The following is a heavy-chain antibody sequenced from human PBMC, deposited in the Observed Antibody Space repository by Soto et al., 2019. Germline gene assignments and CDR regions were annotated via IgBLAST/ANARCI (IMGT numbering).Heavy chain of an antibody. Sequence: QEQLVESGGGVVQPGRSLRLSCAASGFTFSSYAMHWVRQAPGKGLEWVAVISYDGSDKYHADSVKGRFTISRDNSKNTLNLQRNSLRADDTAVYYCAKALGELSPESYDYWGQGTLITVSS. CDR3: AKALGELSPESYDY. CDR2: ISYDGSDK. V-gene: IGHV3-30*18. J-gene: IGHJ4*02. D-gene: IGHD3-16*02. CDR1: GFTFSSYA.